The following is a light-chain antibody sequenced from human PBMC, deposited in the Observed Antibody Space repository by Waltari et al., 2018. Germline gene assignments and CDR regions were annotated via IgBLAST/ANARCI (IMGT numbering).Light chain of an antibody. J-gene: IGLJ2*01. CDR2: LNSDGSH. Sequence: QLVLTQSPSASASLGASVKLTCTLSSGHSSYAIAWHQQQPEKGPRYLMKLNSDGSHSKGDGIPDRFSGCSSGAERYLTISRLQSEDEADYYCQTWGTGIRRHVVFGGGTKLTVL. CDR1: SGHSSYA. CDR3: QTWGTGIRRHVV. V-gene: IGLV4-69*01.